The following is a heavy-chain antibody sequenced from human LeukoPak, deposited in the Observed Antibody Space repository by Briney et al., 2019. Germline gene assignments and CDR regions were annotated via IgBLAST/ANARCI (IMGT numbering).Heavy chain of an antibody. Sequence: GGSLRLSCAASGFTSSSYWMSWVRQAPGKGLEWVANIKQDGSEKYYVDSVKGRFTISRDNAKNSLYLQMNSLRAEDTAVYYCARGGGTGDYWGQGTLVTVSS. J-gene: IGHJ4*02. CDR2: IKQDGSEK. CDR3: ARGGGTGDY. CDR1: GFTSSSYW. D-gene: IGHD3-10*01. V-gene: IGHV3-7*03.